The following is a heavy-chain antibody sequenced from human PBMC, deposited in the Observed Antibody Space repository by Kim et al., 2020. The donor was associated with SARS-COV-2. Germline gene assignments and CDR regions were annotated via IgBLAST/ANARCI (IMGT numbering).Heavy chain of an antibody. CDR3: ARSSYYYDSSGYPRYF. CDR2: ISSGSSYT. J-gene: IGHJ2*01. Sequence: GGSLRLSCAASGFRLGDYYMAWIRQAPGKGLEWVSDISSGSSYTNYGDSVEGRFTISRDNGMSSVYLQMYNLRVEDTAIYYCARSSYYYDSSGYPRYF. CDR1: GFRLGDYY. V-gene: IGHV3-11*03. D-gene: IGHD3-22*01.